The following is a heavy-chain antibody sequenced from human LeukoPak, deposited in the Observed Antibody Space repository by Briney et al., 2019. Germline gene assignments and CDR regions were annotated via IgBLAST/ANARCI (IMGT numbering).Heavy chain of an antibody. CDR3: ASTLDYIWGSYRNNWFDP. D-gene: IGHD3-16*02. J-gene: IGHJ5*02. CDR2: IIPILGIA. Sequence: SVKVSCKASGGTFSSYAISWVRQAPGQGLEWMGRIIPILGIANYAQKFQGRVTITADKSTSTAYMELSSLRSEDTAVYYCASTLDYIWGSYRNNWFDPWDQGTLVTVSS. V-gene: IGHV1-69*04. CDR1: GGTFSSYA.